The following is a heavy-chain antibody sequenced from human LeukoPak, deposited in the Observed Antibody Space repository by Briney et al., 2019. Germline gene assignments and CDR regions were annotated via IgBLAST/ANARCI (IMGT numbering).Heavy chain of an antibody. D-gene: IGHD5-18*01. CDR3: ARDRRYSYGRGYFDL. Sequence: ASVKVSCKASGYTFTSYGISWVRQAPGQGLEWMGWISAYNGNTNYAQKLQGRVTMTTDTSTSTAYMELRSLRSDDTAVYYCARDRRYSYGRGYFDLWGRGTLVTVSS. CDR1: GYTFTSYG. J-gene: IGHJ2*01. CDR2: ISAYNGNT. V-gene: IGHV1-18*01.